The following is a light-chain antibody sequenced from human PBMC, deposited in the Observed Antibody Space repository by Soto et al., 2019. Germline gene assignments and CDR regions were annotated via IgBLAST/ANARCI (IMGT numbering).Light chain of an antibody. CDR3: ISYTSSSTDVV. J-gene: IGLJ2*01. CDR1: SSDVGGYNY. CDR2: DVS. V-gene: IGLV2-14*01. Sequence: QSALTQPASVSGSPGQSITISCTGTSSDVGGYNYVSWYQQHPGKAPKLMIYDVSNRPSGVFNRVSGSKSGNTASLTSSGLQAEDEADYYCISYTSSSTDVVFGGGTKRTVL.